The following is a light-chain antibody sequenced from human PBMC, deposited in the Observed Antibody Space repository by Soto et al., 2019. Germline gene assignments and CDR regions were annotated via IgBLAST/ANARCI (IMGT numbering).Light chain of an antibody. CDR3: QQYDNLPPFT. Sequence: DIHMPQSPSSLSAAVGERVTITCHASKHIGNFLNWYQQKPGKAPKLLIYDASNLETVFPSRFIGSGAGTDFTFSICSLHPEDIVTYYCQQYDNLPPFTFGPGNKVDI. J-gene: IGKJ3*01. V-gene: IGKV1-33*01. CDR1: KHIGNF. CDR2: DAS.